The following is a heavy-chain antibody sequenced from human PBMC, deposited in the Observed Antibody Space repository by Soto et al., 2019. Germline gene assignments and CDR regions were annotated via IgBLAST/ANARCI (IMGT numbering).Heavy chain of an antibody. J-gene: IGHJ4*02. D-gene: IGHD6-19*01. Sequence: GGSLRLSCVASGFNFKKFAMAWFRPAPGEGLEWVSGISCCGGSTSYADSVKGRFSTARDDSKNTLSLQMNGLRVEDTAQYFCAKADGEQWLIPHLDNWGQGTLVTVSS. CDR2: ISCCGGST. CDR3: AKADGEQWLIPHLDN. V-gene: IGHV3-23*01. CDR1: GFNFKKFA.